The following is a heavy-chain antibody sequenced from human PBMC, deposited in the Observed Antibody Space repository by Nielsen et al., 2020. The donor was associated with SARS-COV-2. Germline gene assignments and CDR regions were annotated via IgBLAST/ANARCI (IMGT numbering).Heavy chain of an antibody. CDR1: GGSISSSSYY. J-gene: IGHJ5*02. CDR2: IYYSGST. Sequence: SETLSLTCTVSGGSISSSSYYWGWIRQPPGKGLEWIGSIYYSGSTYYNPSLKSRVTISVDTSKNQFSPKLSSVTAADTAVYYCASRGYYYDSSGYLPWGQGTLVTVSS. CDR3: ASRGYYYDSSGYLP. V-gene: IGHV4-39*01. D-gene: IGHD3-22*01.